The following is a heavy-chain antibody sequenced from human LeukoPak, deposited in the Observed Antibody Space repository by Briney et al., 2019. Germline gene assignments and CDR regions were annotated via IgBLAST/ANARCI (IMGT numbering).Heavy chain of an antibody. CDR2: INHSGST. J-gene: IGHJ6*03. CDR1: GGSFSGYY. CDR3: ARSVGLRFLEWLFSHYMDV. Sequence: PSETLSLTCAVYGGSFSGYYWSWIRQPPGKGLESIGEINHSGSTNYNPSLKSRVTISVDTSKNQFSLKLSSVTAADTAVYYCARSVGLRFLEWLFSHYMDVWGKGTTVTVSS. D-gene: IGHD3-3*01. V-gene: IGHV4-34*01.